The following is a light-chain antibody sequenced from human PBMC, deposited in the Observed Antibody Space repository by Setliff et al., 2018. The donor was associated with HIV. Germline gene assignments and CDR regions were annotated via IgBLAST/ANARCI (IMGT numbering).Light chain of an antibody. V-gene: IGLV2-11*01. Sequence: QSALAQPRSMSGSPGQSVTISCTGTSSDADAYDYVSWYQHHPGKAPKLLVYDVSERPSGVPDRFSGSKSGNTASLTISGLQAEDEADYYCCSYAGSYTYVFGTGTKV. CDR3: CSYAGSYTYV. J-gene: IGLJ1*01. CDR1: SSDADAYDY. CDR2: DVS.